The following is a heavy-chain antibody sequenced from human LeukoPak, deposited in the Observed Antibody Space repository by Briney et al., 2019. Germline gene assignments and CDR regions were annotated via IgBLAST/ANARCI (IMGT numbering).Heavy chain of an antibody. J-gene: IGHJ6*02. V-gene: IGHV3-53*01. CDR3: AWLRDYYYGMDV. D-gene: IGHD5-18*01. CDR2: IYSGGST. CDR1: GFTLSSNY. Sequence: GGSLRLSCAASGFTLSSNYMSWVRQAPGKGLEWVSVIYSGGSTYYADSVKGRFTISRDNSKNTLYLQMNSLRAENTAVYYCAWLRDYYYGMDVRGQGTTVTASS.